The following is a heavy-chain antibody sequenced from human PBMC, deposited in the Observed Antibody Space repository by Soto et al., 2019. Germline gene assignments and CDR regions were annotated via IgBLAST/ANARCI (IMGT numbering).Heavy chain of an antibody. J-gene: IGHJ4*02. CDR2: ISAYNGNT. Sequence: QVQLEQSEAEVKKPGASVKVSCKASGYTFTSYGISWVRQAPGQGLEWMGWISAYNGNTNYAQKLQGRVTMTTDTSTSTAYMELRSLRSDDTAVYYCAFCCGSGSYYKVGVWGQGTLVTVSS. CDR1: GYTFTSYG. CDR3: AFCCGSGSYYKVGV. V-gene: IGHV1-18*01. D-gene: IGHD3-10*01.